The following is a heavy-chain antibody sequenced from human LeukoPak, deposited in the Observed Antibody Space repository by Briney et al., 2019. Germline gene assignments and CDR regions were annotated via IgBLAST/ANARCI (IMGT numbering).Heavy chain of an antibody. CDR1: GGSISPYF. CDR3: ARAPPYCTNGVCSYWFDP. J-gene: IGHJ5*02. CDR2: IYTDGST. D-gene: IGHD2-8*01. Sequence: SETLSLTCTVAGGSISPYFWSWIRQPPGKGLEWIGYIYTDGSTKYNPSLKSRVTMSVDTSKNQFSLKLSSVTAADTAVYYCARAPPYCTNGVCSYWFDPWGQGTLVTVSS. V-gene: IGHV4-4*09.